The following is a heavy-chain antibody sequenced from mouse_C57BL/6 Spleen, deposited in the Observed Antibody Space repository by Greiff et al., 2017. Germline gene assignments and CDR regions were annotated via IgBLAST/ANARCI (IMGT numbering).Heavy chain of an antibody. J-gene: IGHJ2*01. CDR1: GFSLSTFGMG. D-gene: IGHD4-1*01. CDR2: IWWDDDK. CDR3: ARIWDLYYFDY. V-gene: IGHV8-8*01. Sequence: QVQLKESGPGILQPSQTLSLTCSFSGFSLSTFGMGVGWIRQPSGKGLEWLAHIWWDDDKYYNTALKSRLTISKDTSKNQLFLKIANVDTADTATYYCARIWDLYYFDYWGQGTTLTVSS.